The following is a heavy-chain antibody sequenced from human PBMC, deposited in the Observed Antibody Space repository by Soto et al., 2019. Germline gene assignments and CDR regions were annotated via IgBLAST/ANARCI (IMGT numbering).Heavy chain of an antibody. CDR1: GGSISSYY. V-gene: IGHV4-59*01. CDR2: IYYSGST. Sequence: QVQLQESGPGLVKPSETLSLTCTVSGGSISSYYWSWIRQPPGKGLEWIGYIYYSGSTNYNPSLKSRVTIPVDTSKKQYSLKLSTVTVADTAVYYGAISSYGDYVPYDYWGQGTLVTVSS. J-gene: IGHJ4*02. CDR3: AISSYGDYVPYDY. D-gene: IGHD4-17*01.